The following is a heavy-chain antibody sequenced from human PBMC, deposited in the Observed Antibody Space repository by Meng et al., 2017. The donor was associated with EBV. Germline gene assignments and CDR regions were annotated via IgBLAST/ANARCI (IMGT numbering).Heavy chain of an antibody. V-gene: IGHV2-5*02. J-gene: IGHJ5*02. D-gene: IGHD6-13*01. Sequence: QNTLKGLGPTLRKPTQTLTLTCTFSGFSLSTSGVGVGWIRQPPGKALEWLALIYWDDDKRYSPSLKSRLTITKDTSKNQVVLTMTNMDPVDTATYYCAHRRDEYSSSWYGWFDPWGQGTLVTVSS. CDR3: AHRRDEYSSSWYGWFDP. CDR2: IYWDDDK. CDR1: GFSLSTSGVG.